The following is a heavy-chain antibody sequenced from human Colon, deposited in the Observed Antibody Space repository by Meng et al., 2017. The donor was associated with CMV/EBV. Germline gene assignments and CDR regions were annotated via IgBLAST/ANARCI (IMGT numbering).Heavy chain of an antibody. CDR1: GFTFSSYW. Sequence: GESLKISCAASGFTFSSYWMYWVRQAPGEGLVWVSRINTDGTNIVYADSVNGRFTISRDNAKNTLHLQMNSLRVEDTAVYYCAKPGAEFDHYFDYWGQGTLVTVSS. CDR2: INTDGTNI. CDR3: AKPGAEFDHYFDY. V-gene: IGHV3-74*01. J-gene: IGHJ4*02. D-gene: IGHD1-14*01.